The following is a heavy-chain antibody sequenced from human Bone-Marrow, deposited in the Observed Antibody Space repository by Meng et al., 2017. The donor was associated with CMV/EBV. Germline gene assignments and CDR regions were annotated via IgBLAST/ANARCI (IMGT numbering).Heavy chain of an antibody. CDR2: INSDGSST. J-gene: IGHJ3*02. Sequence: GGSLRLSCAASGFTFSSYWMHWVRQAPGKGLVWVSRINSDGSSTSYADSVKGRFTISRDNAKNTLYLQMNSLRAEDTAVYYCARAIVGANLDAFDIWGQGTMVTVSS. V-gene: IGHV3-74*01. CDR1: GFTFSSYW. D-gene: IGHD1-26*01. CDR3: ARAIVGANLDAFDI.